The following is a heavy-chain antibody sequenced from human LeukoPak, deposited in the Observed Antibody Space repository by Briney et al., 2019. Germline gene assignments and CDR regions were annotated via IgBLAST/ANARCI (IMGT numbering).Heavy chain of an antibody. V-gene: IGHV3-21*01. D-gene: IGHD5-18*01. Sequence: GGSLRLSCAASGFTFSSYSMNWVRQAPGKGLEWVSSISSSSSYIYYADSVKGRFTISRDNAKNSLYLQMNSLRAEDTAVYYCARDLGGRYSYGYDYWGQGTLVTVSS. CDR1: GFTFSSYS. J-gene: IGHJ4*02. CDR3: ARDLGGRYSYGYDY. CDR2: ISSSSSYI.